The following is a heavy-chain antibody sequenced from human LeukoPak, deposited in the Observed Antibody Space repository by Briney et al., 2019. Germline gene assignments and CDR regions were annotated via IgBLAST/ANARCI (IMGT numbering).Heavy chain of an antibody. Sequence: GASVKVSCKASGFTFTSSAVQWVRQARGQRLEWIGWIVVGSGNTNYAQKFQGRVTITADKSTSTAYMELSSLRSEDTAVYYCARDFDRPRIAAAGTFYFDYWGQGTLVTVSS. D-gene: IGHD6-13*01. V-gene: IGHV1-58*01. J-gene: IGHJ4*02. CDR3: ARDFDRPRIAAAGTFYFDY. CDR2: IVVGSGNT. CDR1: GFTFTSSA.